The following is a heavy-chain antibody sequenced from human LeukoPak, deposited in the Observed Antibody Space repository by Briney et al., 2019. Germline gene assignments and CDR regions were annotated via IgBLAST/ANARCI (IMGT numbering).Heavy chain of an antibody. J-gene: IGHJ4*02. CDR1: GYTFTSYG. D-gene: IGHD3-9*01. CDR3: ARVGDGIEDILTGYSYVY. V-gene: IGHV1-18*01. CDR2: ISAYNGNT. Sequence: ASVKVSCKASGYTFTSYGISWVRQAPGQGLEWMGWISAYNGNTNYAQKLQGRVTMTTDTSTSTAYMELRSLRSDDTAVYYCARVGDGIEDILTGYSYVYWGQGTLVTVSS.